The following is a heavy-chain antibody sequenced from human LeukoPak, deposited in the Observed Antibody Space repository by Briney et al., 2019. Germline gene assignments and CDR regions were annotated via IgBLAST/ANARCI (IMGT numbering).Heavy chain of an antibody. CDR3: ARGRVISRVVDY. CDR2: INPSGGRT. CDR1: GYTFTSYY. Sequence: RRASVKVSCKASGYTFTSYYMHWVRQAPGQGLEWMGIINPSGGRTSYAQKFQDRVTMTTDMSTSTVYMELSSLRSEDTAVYYCARGRVISRVVDYWGQGTLVTVSS. V-gene: IGHV1-46*01. J-gene: IGHJ4*02. D-gene: IGHD3-3*01.